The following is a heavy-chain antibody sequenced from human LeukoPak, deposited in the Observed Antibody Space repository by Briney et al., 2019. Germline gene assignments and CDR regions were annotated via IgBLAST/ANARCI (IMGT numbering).Heavy chain of an antibody. CDR3: TRDLTGTTWSENDY. J-gene: IGHJ4*02. V-gene: IGHV3-53*01. CDR2: IHSGDRT. Sequence: PGGSLRLSCVASGLSVRGSYMSWVRQAPGKGLEWVSVIHSGDRTYYADSVKGRFTISRDTSKNTLYLQMNNLRADDTAIYYCTRDLTGTTWSENDYWGQGTLVTISS. D-gene: IGHD6-13*01. CDR1: GLSVRGSY.